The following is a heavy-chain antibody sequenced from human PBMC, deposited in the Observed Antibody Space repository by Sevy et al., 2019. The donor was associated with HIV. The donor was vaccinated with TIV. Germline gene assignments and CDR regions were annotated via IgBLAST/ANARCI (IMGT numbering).Heavy chain of an antibody. Sequence: SETLSLTCTVSGGSISSSSYYWGWIRQPPGKGLAWIGSIYYSGSTYYNPSLKSRVTMSVVTSKNQFSLKLSSVTAADTAVYYCARGPDRAGPYYYGMDVWGQGTTVTVSS. CDR3: ARGPDRAGPYYYGMDV. V-gene: IGHV4-39*01. J-gene: IGHJ6*02. CDR2: IYYSGST. CDR1: GGSISSSSYY. D-gene: IGHD6-25*01.